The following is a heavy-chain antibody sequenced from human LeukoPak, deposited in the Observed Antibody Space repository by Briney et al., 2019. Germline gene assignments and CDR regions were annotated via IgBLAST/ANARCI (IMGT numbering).Heavy chain of an antibody. CDR2: IDNSGGYT. V-gene: IGHV3-23*01. D-gene: IGHD3-10*01. Sequence: GGSLRLSCAASGSSFSNYAMSWVRQAPGKGLEWISAIDNSGGYTYYLDSVKGRFTISRDNSRNTLYLQMSSLRAEDTAVYYCAGHHFGSGNYYKFWGQGTLVTVSS. CDR3: AGHHFGSGNYYKF. CDR1: GSSFSNYA. J-gene: IGHJ4*02.